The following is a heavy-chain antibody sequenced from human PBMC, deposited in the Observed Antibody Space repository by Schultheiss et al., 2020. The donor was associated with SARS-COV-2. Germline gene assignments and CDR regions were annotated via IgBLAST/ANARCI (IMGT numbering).Heavy chain of an antibody. CDR3: AIGWRGNIVVVPAASD. CDR2: ISYDGSNK. V-gene: IGHV3-30*04. D-gene: IGHD2-2*01. CDR1: GFTFSSYA. Sequence: GGSLRLSCAASGFTFSSYAMHWVRQAPGKGLEWVAVISYDGSNKYYADSVKGRFTISRDNSKNTLYLQMNSLRAEDTAVYYCAIGWRGNIVVVPAASDWGQGTLVTVSS. J-gene: IGHJ4*02.